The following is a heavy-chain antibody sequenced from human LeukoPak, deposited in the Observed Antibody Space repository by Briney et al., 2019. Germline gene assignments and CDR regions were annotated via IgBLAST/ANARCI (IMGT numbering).Heavy chain of an antibody. D-gene: IGHD2-15*01. V-gene: IGHV3-13*03. J-gene: IGHJ1*01. CDR2: IGTAGDT. Sequence: PGGSLRLSCAACGFTFSSYDMHWVRQATGKGLEWVSAIGTAGDTYYPGSVKDQFTISRENAKNSLYLQMNSLRAGDTAVNYCARVIVVVVAATLGPEHEYFQHWGQGTLVTVSS. CDR1: GFTFSSYD. CDR3: ARVIVVVVAATLGPEHEYFQH.